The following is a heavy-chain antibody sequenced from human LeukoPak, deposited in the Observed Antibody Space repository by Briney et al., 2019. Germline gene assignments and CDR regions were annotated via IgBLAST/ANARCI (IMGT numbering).Heavy chain of an antibody. D-gene: IGHD5-12*01. CDR2: IYYSGST. Sequence: SETLSLTCTVSGGSISSSSYYWGWIRQPPGKGLEWIGSIYYSGSTYYNPSLKSRVTILVDTSKNQFSLKLSSVTAADTAVYYCARGRGYSGLFDYWGQGTLVTVSS. CDR3: ARGRGYSGLFDY. V-gene: IGHV4-39*07. J-gene: IGHJ4*02. CDR1: GGSISSSSYY.